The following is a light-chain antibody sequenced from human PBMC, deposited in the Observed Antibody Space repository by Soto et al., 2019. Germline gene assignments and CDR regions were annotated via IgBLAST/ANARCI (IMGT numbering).Light chain of an antibody. CDR2: EVS. Sequence: QSALTQPPSASGSPGQSVTISCTGTSSDVGAYNYVSWYQQHPGKAPKLMIYEVSKRPSGVPDRFSGSKSGNTASLTVSGLQAEDAADYYCSSYAGSNNFVVFGGGTKLTVL. V-gene: IGLV2-8*01. J-gene: IGLJ2*01. CDR3: SSYAGSNNFVV. CDR1: SSDVGAYNY.